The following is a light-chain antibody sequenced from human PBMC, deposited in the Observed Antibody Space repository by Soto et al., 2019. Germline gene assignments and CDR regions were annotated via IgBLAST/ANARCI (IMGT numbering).Light chain of an antibody. CDR2: GNS. V-gene: IGLV1-40*01. CDR3: SSYVSSSTLGV. J-gene: IGLJ1*01. Sequence: QSVLTQPPSVSGAPGQRVTISCTGGSSNIGAGYDVHWYQQLPGTAPKLLIYGNSNRPSGVPDRFSGSNSGNSASLTITGLHGEDEADYYCSSYVSSSTLGVFGTGTKVTVL. CDR1: SSNIGAGYD.